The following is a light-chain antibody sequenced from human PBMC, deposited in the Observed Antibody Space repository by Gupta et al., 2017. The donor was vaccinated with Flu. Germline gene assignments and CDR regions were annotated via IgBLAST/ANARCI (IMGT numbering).Light chain of an antibody. Sequence: QSALTQPASMSGSPGQSITISCPGTYSDIGDSAYVSWYQQKPGNAPKLIIYEISNRPSGISGRFSASKSSNTASLTISGLQAEDEGNYYCNSYTTATSSWVFGGGTKLTVL. J-gene: IGLJ3*02. CDR1: YSDIGDSAY. CDR3: NSYTTATSSWV. CDR2: EIS. V-gene: IGLV2-14*01.